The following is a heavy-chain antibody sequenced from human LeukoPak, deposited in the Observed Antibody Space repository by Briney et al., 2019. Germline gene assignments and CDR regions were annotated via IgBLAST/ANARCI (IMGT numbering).Heavy chain of an antibody. Sequence: GGSLRLSCAVSGITLSNYGMSWVRQAPGKGLEWVAGISDSGGRTKYADSVKGRFTISRDNPKNTLYLQMNSLRAEDTAVYFCAKRGAVIRVILVGFHKEAYYFDSWGQGALVTVSS. CDR3: AKRGAVIRVILVGFHKEAYYFDS. CDR1: GITLSNYG. V-gene: IGHV3-23*01. CDR2: ISDSGGRT. J-gene: IGHJ4*02. D-gene: IGHD3-22*01.